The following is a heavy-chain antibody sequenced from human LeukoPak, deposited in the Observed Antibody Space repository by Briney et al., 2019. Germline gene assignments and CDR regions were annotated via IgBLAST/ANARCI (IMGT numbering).Heavy chain of an antibody. CDR2: INPNSGGT. V-gene: IGHV1-2*02. J-gene: IGHJ4*02. CDR1: GYTFTGYY. D-gene: IGHD6-13*01. CDR3: AREATIATAGTAGINFDY. Sequence: GASVKVSCKASGYTFTGYYIHWVRQAPGQGLEWMRWINPNSGGTNYVQKFQGRVTMTRDTSITTAYMELSRLRFDDTAVYYCAREATIATAGTAGINFDYWGQGTLVTVSS.